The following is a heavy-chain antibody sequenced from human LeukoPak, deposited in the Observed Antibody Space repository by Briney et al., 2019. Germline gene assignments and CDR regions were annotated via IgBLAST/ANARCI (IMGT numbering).Heavy chain of an antibody. D-gene: IGHD5-18*01. J-gene: IGHJ4*02. CDR3: ARVVDVNSYGLFDY. CDR2: INAGNGNA. CDR1: GYTFTSYA. V-gene: IGHV1-3*01. Sequence: ASVKVSCKASGYTFTSYAMHWVRQAPGQRLEWMGWINAGNGNAKYSQKFQGRVTITRDTSASTAYMELSSLRSEDTAVYYCARVVDVNSYGLFDYWGQGTLVTVSS.